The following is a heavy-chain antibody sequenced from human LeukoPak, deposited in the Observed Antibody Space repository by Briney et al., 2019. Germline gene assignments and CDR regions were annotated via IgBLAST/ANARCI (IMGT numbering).Heavy chain of an antibody. CDR3: ARAGRSYQLLPYYYYGMDV. V-gene: IGHV4-4*07. Sequence: LETLSLTRPVSGGSLSSYYWRWIRQPAREGLEWVWRIYTSGSTNYNPSLKSRVTMSVDTSKNQFSLKLSSVTAADTAVYYCARAGRSYQLLPYYYYGMDVWGQGTTVTVSS. D-gene: IGHD2-2*01. CDR1: GGSLSSYY. J-gene: IGHJ6*02. CDR2: IYTSGST.